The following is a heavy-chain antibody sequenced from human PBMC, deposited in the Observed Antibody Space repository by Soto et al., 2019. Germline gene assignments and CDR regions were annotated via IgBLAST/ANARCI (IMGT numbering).Heavy chain of an antibody. CDR3: ARGGDSGYDYDY. J-gene: IGHJ4*02. D-gene: IGHD5-12*01. V-gene: IGHV1-69*02. CDR2: IIPILGIA. Sequence: ASVKVSCKASGGTFSSYTISWVRQAPGQGLEWMGRIIPILGIANYAQKFQGRVTITADKSTSTAYMELSSLRSEDTAVYYCARGGDSGYDYDYWGQGTLVTVSS. CDR1: GGTFSSYT.